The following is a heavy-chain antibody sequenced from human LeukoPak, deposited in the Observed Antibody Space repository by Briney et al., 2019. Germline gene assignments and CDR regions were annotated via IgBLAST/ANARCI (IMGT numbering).Heavy chain of an antibody. D-gene: IGHD2-2*02. J-gene: IGHJ5*02. CDR1: GFTFDDYA. Sequence: GMSLRLSCAASGFTFDDYAMHWVRQAPGKGLEWVSGISWNSGSIGYADSVKGRFTISRDNAKNSLYLQMNSLRAEDTAVYYCARRCSSTSCYRGENWFDPWGQGTLVTVSS. CDR2: ISWNSGSI. CDR3: ARRCSSTSCYRGENWFDP. V-gene: IGHV3-9*01.